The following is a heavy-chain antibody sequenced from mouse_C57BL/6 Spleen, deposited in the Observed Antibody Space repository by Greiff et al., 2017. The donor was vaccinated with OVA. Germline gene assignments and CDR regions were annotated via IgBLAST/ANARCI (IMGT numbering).Heavy chain of an antibody. CDR3: ARSLVGYYYGSSGAWFAY. J-gene: IGHJ3*01. CDR2: IYPGSGST. Sequence: QVQLQQPGAELVKPGASVKMSCKASGYTFTSYWITWVKQRPGQGLEWIGDIYPGSGSTNYNEKFKSKATLTVDTSSSTAYMQLSSLTSEDSAVYYCARSLVGYYYGSSGAWFAYWGQGTLVTVSA. D-gene: IGHD1-1*01. V-gene: IGHV1-55*01. CDR1: GYTFTSYW.